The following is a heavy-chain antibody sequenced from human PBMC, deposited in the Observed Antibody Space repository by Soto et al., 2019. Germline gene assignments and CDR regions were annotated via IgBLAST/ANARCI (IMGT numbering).Heavy chain of an antibody. CDR3: AGRIAAAGTWGRVY. V-gene: IGHV1-18*01. CDR2: ISAYNGNT. Sequence: ASVKVSCKASGYTFTSYGISWVRQAPGQGLEWMGWISAYNGNTNYAQKLQGRVTMTTDTSTSTAYMELRSLRSDDTAVHYCAGRIAAAGTWGRVYWGQGTLVTVSS. J-gene: IGHJ4*02. D-gene: IGHD6-13*01. CDR1: GYTFTSYG.